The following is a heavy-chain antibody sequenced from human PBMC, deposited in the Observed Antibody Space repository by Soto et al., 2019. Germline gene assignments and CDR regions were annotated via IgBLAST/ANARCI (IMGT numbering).Heavy chain of an antibody. CDR3: ARDGSGYDFWSGPYFFDY. D-gene: IGHD3-3*01. CDR2: IYYNGRT. J-gene: IGHJ4*02. CDR1: GGSISTYY. Sequence: QVQLQESGPGLVKPSETLSLTCTVSGGSISTYYWSWIRQPPGKGLEWIGYIYYNGRTNYNPSLDSRVPISLGTSKSQFSLKLRSVSAADTAVYYCARDGSGYDFWSGPYFFDYWGPGTLVTVSS. V-gene: IGHV4-59*01.